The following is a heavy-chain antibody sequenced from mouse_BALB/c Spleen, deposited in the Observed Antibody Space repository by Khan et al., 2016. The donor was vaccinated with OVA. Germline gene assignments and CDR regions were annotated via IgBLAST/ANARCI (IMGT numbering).Heavy chain of an antibody. CDR1: GYIFTDYN. V-gene: IGHV1-77*01. Sequence: QMQLEESGAELARPGASVKLSCKASGYIFTDYNINWMRQRTGQGLEWIGEIYPGSDNTYYNERFKGKATLTVDKSSSTAYMHLSSLTSEDSAVDFCTREWAAWFPYWGQGTLVTVSA. CDR2: IYPGSDNT. CDR3: TREWAAWFPY. J-gene: IGHJ3*01.